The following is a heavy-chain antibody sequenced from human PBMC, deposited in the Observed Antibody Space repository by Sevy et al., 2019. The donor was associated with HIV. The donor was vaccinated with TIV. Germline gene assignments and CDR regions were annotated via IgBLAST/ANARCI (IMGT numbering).Heavy chain of an antibody. D-gene: IGHD2-21*02. J-gene: IGHJ4*02. CDR2: IIGNGVLT. CDR1: GFTFDDYG. Sequence: GGSLRLSCAASGFTFDDYGMSWVRQAPGKGLEWVSAIIGNGVLTSYVESVKGRFTISRDNAENSLYLLMNSLRAEDTALYFCAREKSCGGDCYYFDCWGQGTLVTVSS. V-gene: IGHV3-20*04. CDR3: AREKSCGGDCYYFDC.